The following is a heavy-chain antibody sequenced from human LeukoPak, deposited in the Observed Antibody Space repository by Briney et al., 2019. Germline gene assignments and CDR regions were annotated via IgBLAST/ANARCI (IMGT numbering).Heavy chain of an antibody. CDR2: IYYSGST. J-gene: IGHJ6*03. CDR3: ARAADTAMDRDYYYYMDV. Sequence: SETLSLTCTVSGGSISSHYWSWIRQPPGKGLEWIGYIYYSGSTNYNPSLKSRVAISVDTSKNQFSLKLSSVTAADTAVYYCARAADTAMDRDYYYYMDVWGKGTTVTVSS. D-gene: IGHD5-18*01. CDR1: GGSISSHY. V-gene: IGHV4-59*11.